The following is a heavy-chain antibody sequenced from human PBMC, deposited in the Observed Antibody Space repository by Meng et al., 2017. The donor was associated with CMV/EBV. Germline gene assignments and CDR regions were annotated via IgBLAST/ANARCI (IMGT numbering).Heavy chain of an antibody. D-gene: IGHD2-2*01. CDR1: GFTVSSNY. J-gene: IGHJ6*02. CDR3: ARDCSSTSCYYLGGMDV. CDR2: IYSGGST. V-gene: IGHV3-53*01. Sequence: GESLKISCAASGFTVSSNYMSWVRQAPGKGLEWVSVIYSGGSTYYADSVKGRFTISRDNSKNTLYLQMNSLSAEDTAVYYCARDCSSTSCYYLGGMDVWGQGTTVTVSS.